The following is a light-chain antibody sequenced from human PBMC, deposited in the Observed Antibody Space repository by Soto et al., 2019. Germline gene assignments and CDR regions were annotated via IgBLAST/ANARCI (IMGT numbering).Light chain of an antibody. CDR2: GAS. CDR3: QQYNEWPET. CDR1: HSVRSS. Sequence: EIVLTQSPATLSLSPGERATLSCRASHSVRSSLAWYQQKPGQAPRLLIHGASTRATGIPGRFSGSGSGTEFTLIISSLQSEDFAVYYCQQYNEWPETFGHGTKVDFK. J-gene: IGKJ1*01. V-gene: IGKV3-15*01.